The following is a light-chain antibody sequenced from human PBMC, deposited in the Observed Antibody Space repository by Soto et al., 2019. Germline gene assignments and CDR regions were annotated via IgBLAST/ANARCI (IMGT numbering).Light chain of an antibody. CDR3: AAWDDSLNAPYV. Sequence: QSVLTQAPSASGTPGQRVTISCSGSSSNIGSNTVNWYQQLPGTAPKLLIYSNNQRPSGVPDRFSGSKSGTSASLAISGLQSEDEADYYCAAWDDSLNAPYVFGTGTKVTVL. V-gene: IGLV1-44*01. CDR2: SNN. CDR1: SSNIGSNT. J-gene: IGLJ1*01.